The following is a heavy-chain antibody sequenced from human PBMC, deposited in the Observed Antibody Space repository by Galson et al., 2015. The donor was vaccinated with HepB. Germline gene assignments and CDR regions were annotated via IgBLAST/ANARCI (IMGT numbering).Heavy chain of an antibody. Sequence: SLRLSCAASGFTFSGSAMHWVRQASGKGLEWVGRIRNRANNYATTYAASVKGRFSISRDDSKNTAYLQMNSLKTEDTAVYYCTRHPYNWNDGYWFDSWGQGTLVTVSS. J-gene: IGHJ5*01. D-gene: IGHD1-20*01. V-gene: IGHV3-73*01. CDR3: TRHPYNWNDGYWFDS. CDR1: GFTFSGSA. CDR2: IRNRANNYAT.